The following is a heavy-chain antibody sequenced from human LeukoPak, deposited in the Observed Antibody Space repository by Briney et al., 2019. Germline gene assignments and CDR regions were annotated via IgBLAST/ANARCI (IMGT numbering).Heavy chain of an antibody. CDR2: ISSSGSTI. CDR1: GFTFSDYY. J-gene: IGHJ5*02. CDR3: ARDRHYDSSGYYYP. D-gene: IGHD3-22*01. V-gene: IGHV3-11*01. Sequence: GGSPRLSCAASGFTFSDYYMSWIRQAPGKGLEWVSYISSSGSTIYYADSVKGRFTISRDNAKNSLSLQMNSLRAEDTAVYYCARDRHYDSSGYYYPWGQGTLVTVSS.